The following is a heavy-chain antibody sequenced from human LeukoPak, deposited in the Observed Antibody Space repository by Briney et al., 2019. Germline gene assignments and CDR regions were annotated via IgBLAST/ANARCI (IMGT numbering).Heavy chain of an antibody. J-gene: IGHJ4*02. Sequence: GGSLRLSCAASGFTFSSYGMHWVRQAPGKGLEWVSAISGSGGSTYYADSVKGRFTISRDNSKNTLYLQMNSLRAEDTAVYYCAKVDSSSWYEPFDYWGQGTLVTVSS. CDR2: ISGSGGST. CDR1: GFTFSSYG. CDR3: AKVDSSSWYEPFDY. V-gene: IGHV3-23*01. D-gene: IGHD6-13*01.